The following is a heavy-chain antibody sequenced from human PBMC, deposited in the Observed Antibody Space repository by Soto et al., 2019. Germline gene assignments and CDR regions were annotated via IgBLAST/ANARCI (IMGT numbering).Heavy chain of an antibody. CDR3: ARSDSNYRSAYYFDY. D-gene: IGHD4-4*01. Sequence: GGSLRLSCAASGFTFSDYYMSWIRQAPGKGLEWVSYISSSSSYTNYADSVKGRFTISRDNAKNSLYLQMNSLRAEDTAVYYCARSDSNYRSAYYFDYWGQGTLVTVSS. CDR2: ISSSSSYT. J-gene: IGHJ4*02. CDR1: GFTFSDYY. V-gene: IGHV3-11*06.